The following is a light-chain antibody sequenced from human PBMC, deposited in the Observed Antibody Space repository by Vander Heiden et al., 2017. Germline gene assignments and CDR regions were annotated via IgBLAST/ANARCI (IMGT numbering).Light chain of an antibody. CDR3: MQALQTPPT. CDR1: HSLLHSNGYTY. V-gene: IGKV2-28*01. Sequence: DIVMTQSPLSLPVTPGEPASISCRASHSLLHSNGYTYLDWYLQKPGQSQQLLIYLGSNRASGVPDRFSGSGSGTDFTLRISRVEAEDVGVYYCMQALQTPPTFGGGTKVEIK. J-gene: IGKJ4*01. CDR2: LGS.